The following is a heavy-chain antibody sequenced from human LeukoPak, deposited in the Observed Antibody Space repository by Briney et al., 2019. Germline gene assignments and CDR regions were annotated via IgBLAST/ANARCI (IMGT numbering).Heavy chain of an antibody. J-gene: IGHJ4*02. D-gene: IGHD2-2*01. V-gene: IGHV1-8*01. CDR2: MNPNSGNT. CDR3: ARGSFYCSSTSCYLLDY. CDR1: GYTFTSYD. Sequence: ASVKVSCKASGYTFTSYDINWVRQATGQGLEWMGWMNPNSGNTGYAQKFQGRVTMTRNTSISTAYMELSSLRSEDTAVYYCARGSFYCSSTSCYLLDYWGQGTLVTVPS.